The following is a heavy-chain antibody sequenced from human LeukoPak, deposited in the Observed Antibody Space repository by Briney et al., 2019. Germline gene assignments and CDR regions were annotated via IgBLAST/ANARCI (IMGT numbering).Heavy chain of an antibody. Sequence: PGGSLRLSCAASGFTFSSYAMHWVRQAPGKGLEWVAVISYDGSNKYYADSVKGRFTISRDNSKNTLYLQMNSLRAEDTAVYYCANGLYSSSSDYFDYWGQGTLVTVSS. J-gene: IGHJ4*02. CDR2: ISYDGSNK. CDR3: ANGLYSSSSDYFDY. D-gene: IGHD6-6*01. CDR1: GFTFSSYA. V-gene: IGHV3-30-3*01.